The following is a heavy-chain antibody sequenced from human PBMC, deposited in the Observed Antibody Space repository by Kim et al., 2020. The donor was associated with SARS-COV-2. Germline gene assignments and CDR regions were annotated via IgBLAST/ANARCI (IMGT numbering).Heavy chain of an antibody. J-gene: IGHJ4*02. CDR2: ISANNDNT. D-gene: IGHD2-2*01. V-gene: IGHV1-18*04. Sequence: ASVKVSCKASGYTFPSYGITWVRQAPGQGLEWVGWISANNDNTKYAQKLQGRVNMTTDTSTSTAYMELRSLRSDDTAVYYCAREMSLGYCSSTSCYDLDYRGQGTLVTVSS. CDR3: AREMSLGYCSSTSCYDLDY. CDR1: GYTFPSYG.